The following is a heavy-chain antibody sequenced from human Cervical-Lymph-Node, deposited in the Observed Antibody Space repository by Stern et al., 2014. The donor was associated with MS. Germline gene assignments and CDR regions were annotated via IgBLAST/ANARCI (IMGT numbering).Heavy chain of an antibody. Sequence: EMQLVESGGGLVQPGGSLRLSCAASGFTFSTYWMHWVRQAPGKGLVWVSRINPDGSNTAYADSVKGRFTISRDNARNTLYLQMNSLSAEDTATYYCVRSTRWYNYWGQGILVTVSS. V-gene: IGHV3-74*02. J-gene: IGHJ4*02. CDR2: INPDGSNT. D-gene: IGHD2-15*01. CDR1: GFTFSTYW. CDR3: VRSTRWYNY.